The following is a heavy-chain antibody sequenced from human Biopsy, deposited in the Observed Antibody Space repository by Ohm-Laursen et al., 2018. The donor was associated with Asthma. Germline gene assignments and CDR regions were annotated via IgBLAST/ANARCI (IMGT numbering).Heavy chain of an antibody. Sequence: SLRLSCSASGFTFGSYGLHWVRQAPGKGLEWVADIWFDGSNKHYADSVKGRFIISRDNSKNTLYLQMNSLRAEDTALYYCGRERSYMVDYWGQGTLVSVSS. CDR1: GFTFGSYG. V-gene: IGHV3-33*01. CDR3: GRERSYMVDY. J-gene: IGHJ4*02. CDR2: IWFDGSNK. D-gene: IGHD3-10*01.